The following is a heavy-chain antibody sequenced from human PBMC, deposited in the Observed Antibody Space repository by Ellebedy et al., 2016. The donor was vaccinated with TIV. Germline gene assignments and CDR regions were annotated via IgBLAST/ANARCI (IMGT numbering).Heavy chain of an antibody. CDR1: GFSFSTHA. D-gene: IGHD5-18*01. Sequence: GGSLRLSCAASGFSFSTHAVHWVRQAPGKGLEWVAVMAYDGSDKYYADSVKGRFTISRDNSKNTLYLQMNSLRTDDTAFYYCARPQNSFGYLYRFDYWGQGTLVTVSS. CDR2: MAYDGSDK. V-gene: IGHV3-30*04. CDR3: ARPQNSFGYLYRFDY. J-gene: IGHJ4*02.